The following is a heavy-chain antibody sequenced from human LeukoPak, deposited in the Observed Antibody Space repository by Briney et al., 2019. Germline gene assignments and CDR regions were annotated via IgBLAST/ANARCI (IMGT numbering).Heavy chain of an antibody. J-gene: IGHJ4*02. V-gene: IGHV3-20*04. CDR1: GLTYDDYG. CDR3: ARDFANSVYD. D-gene: IGHD5/OR15-5a*01. Sequence: PGRSLRLSCAASGLTYDDYGMKWVRHAPAKGLEWVSDINCNGGRTVYTDSVKGRFTICRRNAKNSLYLQMNSLRVEDKALYYCARDFANSVYDWGQGTLVTVSS. CDR2: INCNGGRT.